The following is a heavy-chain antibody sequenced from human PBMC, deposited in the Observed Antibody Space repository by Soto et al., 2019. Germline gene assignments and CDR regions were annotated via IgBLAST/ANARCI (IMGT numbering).Heavy chain of an antibody. V-gene: IGHV3-33*01. J-gene: IGHJ4*02. CDR2: IWYDGSNK. CDR1: GFTFRSYG. CDR3: ARNNGNYRLDD. D-gene: IGHD1-7*01. Sequence: QVQLVESGGGVVQPGTSLRLSCITSGFTFRSYGMHWVRQAPGKGLEWLAIIWYDGSNKYYADSVEGRFTISRDNSRDTVYLQMNSPRAEDTALYYCARNNGNYRLDDWGQGALVIVSS.